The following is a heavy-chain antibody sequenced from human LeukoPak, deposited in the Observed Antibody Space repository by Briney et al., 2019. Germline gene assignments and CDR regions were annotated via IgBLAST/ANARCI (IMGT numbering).Heavy chain of an antibody. Sequence: PGGSLRLSCAASGFTFGSYGMHWVRQAPGKGLEWVAFIRYDGSNKYYADSVKGRFTISRDNSKNTLYVQMNSLRAEDTAVYYCAKESMWFGESNPFDYWGQGTLVTVSS. D-gene: IGHD3-10*01. V-gene: IGHV3-30*02. CDR2: IRYDGSNK. CDR3: AKESMWFGESNPFDY. J-gene: IGHJ4*02. CDR1: GFTFGSYG.